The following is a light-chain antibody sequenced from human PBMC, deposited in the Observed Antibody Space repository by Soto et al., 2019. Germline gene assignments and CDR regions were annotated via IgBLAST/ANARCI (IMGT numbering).Light chain of an antibody. CDR2: DAS. CDR3: QQYDNIPYT. CDR1: QDISNY. J-gene: IGKJ2*01. V-gene: IGKV1-33*01. Sequence: DIQMTQSPSSLSASVGDRVTITCQASQDISNYLNWYQQKPGKAPKLLIYDASNLETGVPSRFSGSGSGTDFTFTIRSLQPEDIAKYYCQQYDNIPYTFGQGTKVDIK.